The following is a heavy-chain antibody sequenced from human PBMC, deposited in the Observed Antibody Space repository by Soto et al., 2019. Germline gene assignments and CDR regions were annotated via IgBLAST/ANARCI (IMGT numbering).Heavy chain of an antibody. CDR2: IKSKGDGGTA. D-gene: IGHD2-15*01. CDR1: GFNFNNAW. Sequence: DVQLVESGGGLVKPGGSLTLSCAASGFNFNNAWMNWVRQAPGKGLEWDGRIKSKGDGGTADYAGPVKGRFSISRDDSKTTVYLYLDSLTTEDTAMYYCSTAGGTCYSRFDYWGQGT. CDR3: STAGGTCYSRFDY. J-gene: IGHJ4*02. V-gene: IGHV3-15*07.